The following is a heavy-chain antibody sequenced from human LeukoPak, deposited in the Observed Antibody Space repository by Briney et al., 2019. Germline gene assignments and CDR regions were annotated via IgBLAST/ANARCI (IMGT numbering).Heavy chain of an antibody. CDR3: ATYGSGSYLTPYYYYGMDV. V-gene: IGHV3-23*01. Sequence: GGSLRLSCAASGFAFSSYAMSWVRQAPGKGLEWVSAISGSGGNTYYADSVKGRFTISRDNSKNTMYLQMNSLRAEDTAVYYCATYGSGSYLTPYYYYGMDVWGQGTTVTVSS. CDR2: ISGSGGNT. CDR1: GFAFSSYA. J-gene: IGHJ6*02. D-gene: IGHD3-10*01.